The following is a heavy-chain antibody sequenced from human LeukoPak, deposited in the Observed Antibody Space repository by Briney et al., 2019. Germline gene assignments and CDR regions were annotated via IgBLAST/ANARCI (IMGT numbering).Heavy chain of an antibody. D-gene: IGHD2-8*01. Sequence: ESSETLSLTCAVYGGSFSGYYWSWIRQPPGKGLEWIGEINHSGSTNYNPSLKSRVTISVDTSKNQFSLKLSSVTAADTGVYYCARDIRRGSIEWRYWYFDLGGRGTMVSVSS. CDR3: ARDIRRGSIEWRYWYFDL. CDR1: GGSFSGYY. J-gene: IGHJ2*01. CDR2: INHSGST. V-gene: IGHV4-34*01.